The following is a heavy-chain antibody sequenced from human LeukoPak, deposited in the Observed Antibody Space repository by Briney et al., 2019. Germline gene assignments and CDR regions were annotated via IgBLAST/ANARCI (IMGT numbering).Heavy chain of an antibody. CDR2: IYYSGST. V-gene: IGHV4-59*12. CDR3: ARLTYDSSDY. J-gene: IGHJ4*02. Sequence: PSETLSLTCTVSGGSISSYYWSWIRQPPGKGLEWIGSIYYSGSTYYNPSLKSRVTISVDTSKNQFSLKLSSVTAADTAVYYCARLTYDSSDYWGQGTLVTVSS. D-gene: IGHD3-22*01. CDR1: GGSISSYY.